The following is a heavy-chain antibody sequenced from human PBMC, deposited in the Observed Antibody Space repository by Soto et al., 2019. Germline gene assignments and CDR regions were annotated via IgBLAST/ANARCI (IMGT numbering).Heavy chain of an antibody. CDR1: GFTFSNAW. D-gene: IGHD3-22*01. V-gene: IGHV3-15*01. CDR3: ARDPTPYYYDSSGYGEDAFDI. J-gene: IGHJ3*02. CDR2: IKSKTDGGTT. Sequence: PGGSLRLSCAASGFTFSNAWMSWVRQAPGKGLEWVGRIKSKTDGGTTDYAAPVKGRFTISRDDSKNTLYLQMNSLRAEDTAVYYCARDPTPYYYDSSGYGEDAFDIWGQGTMVTVSS.